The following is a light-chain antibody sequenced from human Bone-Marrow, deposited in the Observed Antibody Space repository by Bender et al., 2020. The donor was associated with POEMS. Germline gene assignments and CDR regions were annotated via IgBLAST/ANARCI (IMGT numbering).Light chain of an antibody. CDR1: SSDVGGYKY. V-gene: IGLV2-14*03. CDR3: QSYDNSLGGWV. Sequence: QSALTQPASVSGSPGQSIAISCTGTSSDVGGYKYVSWYQQHPGKAPKLMIYDGSNRPSGVSNRFSGSKSGNTASLTISGLQAEDEADYYCQSYDNSLGGWVFGGGTKLTVL. J-gene: IGLJ3*02. CDR2: DGS.